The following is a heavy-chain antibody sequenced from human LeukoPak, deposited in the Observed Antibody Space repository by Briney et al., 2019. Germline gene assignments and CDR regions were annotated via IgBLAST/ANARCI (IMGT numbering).Heavy chain of an antibody. CDR2: ISSSSSYI. CDR1: GFTFSSYS. Sequence: PGGSLRLSCAASGFTFSSYSMTWVRQAPGKGLEWVSSISSSSSYIYYADSVKGRFTISRDNAKNSLYLQMNSLRAEDTAVYYCARDPASIYDFWSGYTYYFDYWGQGTLVTVSS. J-gene: IGHJ4*02. CDR3: ARDPASIYDFWSGYTYYFDY. V-gene: IGHV3-21*01. D-gene: IGHD3-3*01.